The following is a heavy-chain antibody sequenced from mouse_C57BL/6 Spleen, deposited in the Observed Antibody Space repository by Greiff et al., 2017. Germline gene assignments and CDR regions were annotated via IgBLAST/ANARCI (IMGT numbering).Heavy chain of an antibody. CDR2: IWGGGST. Sequence: VQLVESGPGLVAPSQSLSITCPVSGFSLTSYGVDWVRKPPGKGLEWLGVIWGGGSTNYNSALMSRLSISKDYSKSQVFLKMNSLQTDDTAMYYCAKSGAKHAMDYWGQGTSVTVSS. J-gene: IGHJ4*01. CDR1: GFSLTSYG. CDR3: AKSGAKHAMDY. V-gene: IGHV2-9*01.